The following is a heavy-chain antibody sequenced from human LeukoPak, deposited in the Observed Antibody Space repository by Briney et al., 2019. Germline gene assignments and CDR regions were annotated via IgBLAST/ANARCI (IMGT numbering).Heavy chain of an antibody. J-gene: IGHJ3*02. D-gene: IGHD3-10*01. Sequence: SETLSLTCTVSGGSISSYYWSWIRQPAGKGLERIGRIYTSGSTNYNPSLKSRVTMSIDTSKNQFSLKLSSVTAADTAVYYCARASGLIWFGELLIHTGGAFDIWGQGTMVTVSS. V-gene: IGHV4-4*07. CDR2: IYTSGST. CDR1: GGSISSYY. CDR3: ARASGLIWFGELLIHTGGAFDI.